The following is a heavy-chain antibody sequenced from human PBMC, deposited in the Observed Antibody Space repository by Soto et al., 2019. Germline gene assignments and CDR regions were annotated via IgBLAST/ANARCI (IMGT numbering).Heavy chain of an antibody. CDR3: ATVSGGRNDY. V-gene: IGHV1-18*01. D-gene: IGHD1-26*01. CDR2: ISAYNGNT. CDR1: GYTFTSYG. Sequence: QVQLVQSGAEVKKPGASVKVSSKPSGYTFTSYGITGGRQPPGQGLEWMGWISAYNGNTNYAQKLQGRVTRTTDTSTSTAYMELRSLRSDDTAVYYCATVSGGRNDYWGQGTLVTVSS. J-gene: IGHJ4*02.